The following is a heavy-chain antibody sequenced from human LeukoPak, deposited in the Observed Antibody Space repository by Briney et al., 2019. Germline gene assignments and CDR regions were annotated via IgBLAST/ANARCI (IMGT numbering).Heavy chain of an antibody. Sequence: SETLSLTCTVSGGSISSSSYYWSWIRQPPGKGLEWIGEINHSGSTNYNPSLKSRVTISVDTSKNQFSLKLSSVTAADTAVYYCAREHRGELATFDYWGQGTLVTVSS. D-gene: IGHD1-7*01. J-gene: IGHJ4*02. V-gene: IGHV4-39*07. CDR1: GGSISSSSYY. CDR2: INHSGST. CDR3: AREHRGELATFDY.